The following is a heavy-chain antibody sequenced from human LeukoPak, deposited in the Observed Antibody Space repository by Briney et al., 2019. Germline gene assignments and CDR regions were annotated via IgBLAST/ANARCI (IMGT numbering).Heavy chain of an antibody. Sequence: ASVKVSCKASGYTFTSYAMNWVRQAPGQGLEWMGWINTNTGNPTYAQGFTGRFVFSLDTSVSTAYLQISSLKAEDTAVYYCARGGEWLGSPGAFDIWGQGTMVTVSS. CDR3: ARGGEWLGSPGAFDI. CDR2: INTNTGNP. J-gene: IGHJ3*02. V-gene: IGHV7-4-1*02. D-gene: IGHD6-19*01. CDR1: GYTFTSYA.